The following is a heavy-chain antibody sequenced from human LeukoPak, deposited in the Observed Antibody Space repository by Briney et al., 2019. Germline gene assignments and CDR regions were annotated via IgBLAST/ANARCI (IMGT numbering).Heavy chain of an antibody. CDR1: GFTFSNYW. Sequence: GGSLRLSCAASGFTFSNYWMSWVRQAPGRGLEWVANINQDGSEKYYSDSVKGRFTISRDNAKNLLYLQMSSLRDEDTAVYYCAERGHWGQGTLVTVSS. CDR3: AERGH. J-gene: IGHJ4*02. V-gene: IGHV3-7*01. CDR2: INQDGSEK. D-gene: IGHD3-16*01.